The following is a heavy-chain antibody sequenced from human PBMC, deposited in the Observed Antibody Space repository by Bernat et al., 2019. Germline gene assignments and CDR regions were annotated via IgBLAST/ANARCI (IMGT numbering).Heavy chain of an antibody. CDR3: ASYYDRNAFSYWYFDL. D-gene: IGHD3-22*01. CDR2: IRSDGSNG. J-gene: IGHJ2*01. CDR1: GFSFSSYT. Sequence: QVQLVESGGGVVQPGGSLRLSCLASGFSFSSYTMHWVRQAPGKGLEWVAFIRSDGSNGYSGDSVKGRFTISRDNSKNTLYLQMNSLSPEDTAVYYCASYYDRNAFSYWYFDLWGRGTLVTVSS. V-gene: IGHV3-30*02.